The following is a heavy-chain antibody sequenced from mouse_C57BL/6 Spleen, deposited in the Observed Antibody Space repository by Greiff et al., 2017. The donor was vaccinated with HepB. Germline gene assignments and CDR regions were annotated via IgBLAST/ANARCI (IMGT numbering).Heavy chain of an antibody. Sequence: QVQLQQSGPGLVQPSQSLSITCTVSGFSLTSYGVHWVRQSPGKGLEWLGVIWSGGSTDYNAAFISRLSISKDNSKSQVFFKMNSLQADETAIYYCAKSPGITTPYYAMDYWGQGTSVTVSS. CDR2: IWSGGST. CDR1: GFSLTSYG. J-gene: IGHJ4*01. D-gene: IGHD2-4*01. V-gene: IGHV2-2*01. CDR3: AKSPGITTPYYAMDY.